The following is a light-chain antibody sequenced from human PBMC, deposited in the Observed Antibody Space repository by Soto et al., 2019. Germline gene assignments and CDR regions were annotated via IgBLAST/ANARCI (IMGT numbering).Light chain of an antibody. CDR2: EVS. V-gene: IGLV2-8*01. Sequence: QSVLTQPPSASGSPGQSVTISCTGTSSDVGGYSYVSWYQQHPGKAPKLMIYEVSKRPSGVPDRFSGSKSGNTASLTVSGLQAEDEADYYCSSYAGSNNLGVFGTGTKATVL. CDR3: SSYAGSNNLGV. J-gene: IGLJ1*01. CDR1: SSDVGGYSY.